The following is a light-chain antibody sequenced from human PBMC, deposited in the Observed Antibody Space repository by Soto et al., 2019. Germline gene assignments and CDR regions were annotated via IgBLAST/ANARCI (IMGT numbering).Light chain of an antibody. Sequence: VLTQSPGTLSLSPGERVTLSCRASQSVRSSYLAWYQQKPGQAPRLLIYGGSNRATGIPDRFSGSGSGTDFTLTISRLEPEDSAVSFCQQYDWSPMYTFGQGTKLEIK. J-gene: IGKJ2*01. CDR2: GGS. V-gene: IGKV3-20*01. CDR3: QQYDWSPMYT. CDR1: QSVRSSY.